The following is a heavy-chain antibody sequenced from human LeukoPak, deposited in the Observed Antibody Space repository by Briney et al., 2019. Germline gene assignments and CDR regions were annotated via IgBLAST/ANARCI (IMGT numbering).Heavy chain of an antibody. CDR1: GYSFSTYW. J-gene: IGHJ4*02. CDR2: IDPSDSYT. Sequence: GESLKISCQVSGYSFSTYWISWVRQMPRRGLEWMGKIDPSDSYTNYNPSFQGHVTISADKSISTAYLQWTSLKASDTAMYYCARLADYWGQGTLVTVSS. CDR3: ARLADY. V-gene: IGHV5-10-1*01.